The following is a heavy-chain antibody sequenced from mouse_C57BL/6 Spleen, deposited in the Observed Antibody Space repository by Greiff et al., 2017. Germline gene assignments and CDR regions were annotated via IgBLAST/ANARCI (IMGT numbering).Heavy chain of an antibody. D-gene: IGHD2-4*01. CDR1: GYAFSSSW. V-gene: IGHV1-82*01. CDR2: IYPGDGVT. Sequence: VHLVESGPELVKPGASVKISCKASGYAFSSSWMNWVKQRPGKGLEWIGRIYPGDGVTNYNGKFTGKATLTADKSSSTAYMQLSSLTSEDSAVYFCARWDDYEFAYWGQGTLVTVSA. J-gene: IGHJ3*01. CDR3: ARWDDYEFAY.